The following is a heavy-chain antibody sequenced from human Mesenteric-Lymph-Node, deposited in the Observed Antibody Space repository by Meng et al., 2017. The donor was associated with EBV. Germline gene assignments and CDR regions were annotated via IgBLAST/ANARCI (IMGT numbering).Heavy chain of an antibody. CDR2: IYHSGST. CDR3: VGNYGGNLGWFDP. D-gene: IGHD4/OR15-4a*01. J-gene: IGHJ5*02. V-gene: IGHV4-30-2*01. Sequence: QRQPRDPCTGLVQPSEPLSLTCSFSGGPPSSGGDLWSWIRQPPGKALEWIGSIYHSGSTSYNPSLKSRVSMSIDRSNNQFSLKLTSVTAADTAVYYCVGNYGGNLGWFDPWGQGTLVTVSS. CDR1: GGPPSSGGDL.